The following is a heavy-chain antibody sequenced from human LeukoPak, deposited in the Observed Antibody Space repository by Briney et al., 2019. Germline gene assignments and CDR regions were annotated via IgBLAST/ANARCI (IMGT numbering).Heavy chain of an antibody. V-gene: IGHV3-66*01. CDR3: ATDPPRITGTNDAFDI. CDR2: IYSGGST. Sequence: QSGGSLRLSCAASGFTFSSYGMSWVRQAPGKGLEWVSVIYSGGSTYYADSVKGRFTISRDNSKNTLYLQMNSLRVEDTAVYYCATDPPRITGTNDAFDIWGQGTMVTVSS. J-gene: IGHJ3*02. CDR1: GFTFSSYG. D-gene: IGHD1-20*01.